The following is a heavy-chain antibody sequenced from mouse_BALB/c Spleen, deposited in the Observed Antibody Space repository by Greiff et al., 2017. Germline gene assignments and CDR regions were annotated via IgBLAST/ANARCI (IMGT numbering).Heavy chain of an antibody. V-gene: IGHV1-69*02. J-gene: IGHJ4*01. D-gene: IGHD2-14*01. CDR2: IYPSDSYT. Sequence: QVQLQQSGAELVRPGASVKLSCKASGYTFTSYWINWVKQRPGQGLEWIGNIYPSDSYTNYNQKFKDKATLTVDKSSSTAYMQLSSPTSEDSAVYYCTRSEVRDAMDYWGQGTSVTVSS. CDR1: GYTFTSYW. CDR3: TRSEVRDAMDY.